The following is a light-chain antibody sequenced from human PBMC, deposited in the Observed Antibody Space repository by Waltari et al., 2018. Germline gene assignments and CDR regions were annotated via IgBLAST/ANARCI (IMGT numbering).Light chain of an antibody. CDR1: QSISSW. V-gene: IGKV1-5*03. CDR2: KAS. CDR3: QQYHTLYT. J-gene: IGKJ2*01. Sequence: DIQMTQSPSTLSASVGDRVTITCRASQSISSWLARYQQKPGKAPKLLIYKASSLESGVPSRFSGSGSGTEFTLTISSLQPDDFATYYCQQYHTLYTFGQGTKLEI.